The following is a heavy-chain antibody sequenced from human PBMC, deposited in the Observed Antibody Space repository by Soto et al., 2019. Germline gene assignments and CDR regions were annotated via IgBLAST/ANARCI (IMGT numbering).Heavy chain of an antibody. CDR2: MSYDGSNK. CDR1: GFNFNYYG. D-gene: IGHD3-10*01. Sequence: QVQLVESGGGVVQPGRSLRLSCEVSGFNFNYYGMHWVRQAPGKGLEWVAAMSYDGSNKFYGDSVKGRFNISRDNSKNTLYLQMNSLRGEDTAVYYCTRIGLDVWGPGTTVTVSS. V-gene: IGHV3-30*03. J-gene: IGHJ6*02. CDR3: TRIGLDV.